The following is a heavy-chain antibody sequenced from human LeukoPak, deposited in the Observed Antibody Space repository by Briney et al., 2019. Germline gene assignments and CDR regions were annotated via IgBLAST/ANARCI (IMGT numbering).Heavy chain of an antibody. D-gene: IGHD4-17*01. J-gene: IGHJ4*02. Sequence: SETLSLTCTVSGGSISNYYWSWIRQPPGKGLEWIGYISYSGSTNYNPSLKSRVTISVDTSKNQFSLKLSSVTAADTAVYYCARLSATVTTIFDYWGQGTLVTVSS. CDR3: ARLSATVTTIFDY. CDR1: GGSISNYY. V-gene: IGHV4-59*01. CDR2: ISYSGST.